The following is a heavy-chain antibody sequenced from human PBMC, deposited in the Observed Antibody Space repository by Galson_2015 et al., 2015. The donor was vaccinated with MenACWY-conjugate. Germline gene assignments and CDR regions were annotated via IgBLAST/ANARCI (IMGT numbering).Heavy chain of an antibody. CDR1: GGSISRFY. Sequence: ETLSLTCTVSGGSISRFYWSWIRQFPGKGLEWIGYMYYSGSANYNPSLKSRVTISVNTSKNQFSLNLTSVTAADTAVYYCARGVNLAGMAGYWGQGTLVTVSS. J-gene: IGHJ4*02. CDR2: MYYSGSA. V-gene: IGHV4-59*01. D-gene: IGHD5-18*01. CDR3: ARGVNLAGMAGY.